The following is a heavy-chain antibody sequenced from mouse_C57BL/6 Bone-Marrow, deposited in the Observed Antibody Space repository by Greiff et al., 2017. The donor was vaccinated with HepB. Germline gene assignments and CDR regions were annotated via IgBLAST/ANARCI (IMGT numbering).Heavy chain of an antibody. CDR1: GYAFSSSW. J-gene: IGHJ2*01. CDR2: INPGDGDT. CDR3: ARRPYYYGSSPFDY. D-gene: IGHD1-1*01. V-gene: IGHV1-82*01. Sequence: QVQLQQSGPELVKPGASVKISCKASGYAFSSSWMNWVKQRPGKGLEWIGRINPGDGDTNYNGKFKGKATLTADKSSSTAYMQLSSLTSEDSAVYFCARRPYYYGSSPFDYWGQGTTLTVSS.